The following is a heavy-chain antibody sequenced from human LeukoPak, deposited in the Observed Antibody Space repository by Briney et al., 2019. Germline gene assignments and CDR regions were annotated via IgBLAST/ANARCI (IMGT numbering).Heavy chain of an antibody. J-gene: IGHJ2*01. CDR3: AKEHGEFDL. CDR1: GFTFSSYG. V-gene: IGHV3-30*18. Sequence: PGGSLRLSCAASGFTFSSYGMHWVGQAPGKVLEWVAVISYDGSNKYYADSVKGRFTISRDNSKNTLYLQMNSLRAEDTAVYYCAKEHGEFDLWGRGTLVTVSS. CDR2: ISYDGSNK. D-gene: IGHD7-27*01.